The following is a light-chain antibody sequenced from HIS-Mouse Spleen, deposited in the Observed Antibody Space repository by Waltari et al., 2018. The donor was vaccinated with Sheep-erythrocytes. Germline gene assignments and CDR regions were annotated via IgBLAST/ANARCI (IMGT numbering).Light chain of an antibody. Sequence: QSALTQPRSVSGSPGQSVTISCTGTSSDVGGYNYVSWYQQHPGKAPKLMIYDVSMRPSGVPDRFSGSKSVNTASLTISGLQAEDEADYYCCSYAGSYNHVFATGTKVTVL. J-gene: IGLJ1*01. V-gene: IGLV2-11*01. CDR2: DVS. CDR1: SSDVGGYNY. CDR3: CSYAGSYNHV.